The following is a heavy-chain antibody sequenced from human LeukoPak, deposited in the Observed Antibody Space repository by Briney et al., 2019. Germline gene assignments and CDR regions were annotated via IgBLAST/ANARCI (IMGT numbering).Heavy chain of an antibody. CDR2: ISSSRSYI. D-gene: IGHD6-19*01. Sequence: GGSLRLSCAASGFTFSSYSMNWVRQAPGKGLEWVSFISSSRSYIYYADSVKGRFTTSRDNAKNSLYLQMNSLRAEDTAVYYCARSLFRIAVAGPPCYWGQGTLVTVSS. V-gene: IGHV3-21*01. CDR3: ARSLFRIAVAGPPCY. J-gene: IGHJ4*02. CDR1: GFTFSSYS.